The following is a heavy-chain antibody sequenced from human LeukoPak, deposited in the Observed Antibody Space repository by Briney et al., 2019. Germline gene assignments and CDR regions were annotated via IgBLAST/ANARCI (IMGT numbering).Heavy chain of an antibody. V-gene: IGHV3-66*01. Sequence: GGSLRLSCAASGFTVSSNYMSWVRQAPGKGLEWVSVIYSGGSTYYADSVKGRFTISRDNSKNTLYLQMNSLRAEDTAVYYCARSSVAAPRHKEYFQHWGQGTLVTVSS. J-gene: IGHJ1*01. D-gene: IGHD6-6*01. CDR2: IYSGGST. CDR1: GFTVSSNY. CDR3: ARSSVAAPRHKEYFQH.